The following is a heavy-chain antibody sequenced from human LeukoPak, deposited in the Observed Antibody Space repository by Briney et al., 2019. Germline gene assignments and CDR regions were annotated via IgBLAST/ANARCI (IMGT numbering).Heavy chain of an antibody. V-gene: IGHV1-2*02. CDR1: GYTFTGYY. J-gene: IGHJ4*02. D-gene: IGHD4-17*01. Sequence: ASVKVSCKASGYTFTGYYMHWVRQAPGQGLEWMGWINPNSGGTNYAQKFQGRVTMTRDTSISTAYMELSRLRSDDPAVYYCARDGSYGDYVRDDYWGQGTLVTVSS. CDR2: INPNSGGT. CDR3: ARDGSYGDYVRDDY.